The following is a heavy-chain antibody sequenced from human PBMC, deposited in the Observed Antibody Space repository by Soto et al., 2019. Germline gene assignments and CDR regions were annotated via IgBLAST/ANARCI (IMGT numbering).Heavy chain of an antibody. CDR3: AKEVAAAGTAYFDL. Sequence: QVQLVESGGGVVQPGRSLRLSCAASGFTFSSYGMHWARQAPGKGLEWVAVISYDGSNKYYADSVKGRFTISRDNSKNTLYLQMNSLRAEDTAVYYCAKEVAAAGTAYFDLWGRGTLVTVSS. D-gene: IGHD6-13*01. V-gene: IGHV3-30*18. CDR2: ISYDGSNK. J-gene: IGHJ2*01. CDR1: GFTFSSYG.